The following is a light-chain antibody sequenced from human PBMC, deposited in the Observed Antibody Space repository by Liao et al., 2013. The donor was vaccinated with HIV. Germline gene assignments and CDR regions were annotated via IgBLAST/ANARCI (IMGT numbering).Light chain of an antibody. CDR2: QDV. CDR3: QVWDSSSHHYV. J-gene: IGLJ1*01. CDR1: KLGDQF. Sequence: SYELTQPPSVSVSPGQTASITCSGDKLGDQFASWYQQKPGQSPVLVMSQDVKRPSGIPERFSGSSSGNTVTLTISRVEAGDEADYYCQVWDSSSHHYVFGTGTKVTVL. V-gene: IGLV3-1*01.